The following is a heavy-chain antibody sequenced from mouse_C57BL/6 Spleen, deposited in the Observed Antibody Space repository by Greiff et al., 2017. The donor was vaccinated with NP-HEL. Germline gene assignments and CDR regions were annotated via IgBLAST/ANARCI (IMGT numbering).Heavy chain of an antibody. CDR1: GYTFTSYW. V-gene: IGHV1-69*01. J-gene: IGHJ4*01. CDR2: IDPSDSYT. CDR3: ARGDGYQYYAMDY. D-gene: IGHD2-3*01. Sequence: QVQLQQPGAELVMPGASVKLSCKASGYTFTSYWMHWVKQRPGQGLEWIVEIDPSDSYTNYNQKFKGKSTLTVDKSSSTAYMQLSSLTSEDSAVYYCARGDGYQYYAMDYWGQGTSVTVSS.